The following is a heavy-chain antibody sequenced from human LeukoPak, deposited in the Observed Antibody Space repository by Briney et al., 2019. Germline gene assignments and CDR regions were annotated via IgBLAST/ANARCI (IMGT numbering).Heavy chain of an antibody. CDR1: GFTFSDYY. D-gene: IGHD4-11*01. CDR2: ISSSGSTI. CDR3: ARRSTVTTYDYYYYMDV. V-gene: IGHV3-11*01. Sequence: GGSLRLSCAASGFTFSDYYMSWIRQAPGKGLEWVSYISSSGSTIYYADSVKGRFTISRDNAKNSLYLQMNSLRAEDTAVYYCARRSTVTTYDYYYYMDVWGKGTTVTVSS. J-gene: IGHJ6*03.